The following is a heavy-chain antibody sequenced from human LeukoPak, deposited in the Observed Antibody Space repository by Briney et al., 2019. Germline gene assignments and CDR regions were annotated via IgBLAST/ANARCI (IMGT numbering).Heavy chain of an antibody. D-gene: IGHD4-11*01. CDR3: ARASDRLQPPDY. CDR2: IYYSGSN. Sequence: SETLSLTCAVSGYSISSDYYWTWIRQPPGKGPEWIGYIYYSGSNNYNPSLKSRVTISVDTSKNQFSLKLSSVTAADTAMYYCARASDRLQPPDYWGQGTLVTVSS. V-gene: IGHV4-61*01. CDR1: GYSISSDYY. J-gene: IGHJ4*02.